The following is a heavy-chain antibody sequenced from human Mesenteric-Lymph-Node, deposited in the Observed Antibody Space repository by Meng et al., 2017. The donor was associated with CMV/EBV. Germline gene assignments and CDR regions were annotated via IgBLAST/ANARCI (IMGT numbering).Heavy chain of an antibody. J-gene: IGHJ3*02. CDR1: GFTFISSA. V-gene: IGHV1-58*01. D-gene: IGHD2-2*01. CDR3: ARGLSVVATSDAFDI. Sequence: SVKVSCKASGFTFISSAVQWVRQARGQRLEWIGWIVVGSGNTNYAQKFQERVTITRDMSTSTAYMELSSLRSEDTAVYYCARGLSVVATSDAFDIWGQGTMVTVSS. CDR2: IVVGSGNT.